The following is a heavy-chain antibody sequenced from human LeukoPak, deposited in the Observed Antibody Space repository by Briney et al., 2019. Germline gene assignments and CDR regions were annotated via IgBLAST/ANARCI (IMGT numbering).Heavy chain of an antibody. V-gene: IGHV1-2*02. CDR1: GYTFTGYY. Sequence: ASVKVSCKASGYTFTGYYMHWVRQAPGQGLEWMGWINPNSGGTNYAQKFQGRVTMTRDTSISTAYMELSSLRSEDTAVYYCAAATSIGLGGFDIWGQGTMVTVSS. J-gene: IGHJ3*02. D-gene: IGHD2-15*01. CDR2: INPNSGGT. CDR3: AAATSIGLGGFDI.